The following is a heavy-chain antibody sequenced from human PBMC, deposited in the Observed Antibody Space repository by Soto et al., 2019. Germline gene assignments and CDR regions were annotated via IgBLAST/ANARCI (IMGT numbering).Heavy chain of an antibody. Sequence: GGSLRLSCAASGFTFSSHSMNWVRQAPGKGLEWVSSISSSSSYIYYADSVKGRFTISRDNAKNSLYLQMNSLRAEDTAVYYCARGGRADTFDYWGQGTLVTVSS. D-gene: IGHD6-13*01. J-gene: IGHJ4*02. CDR3: ARGGRADTFDY. CDR2: ISSSSSYI. V-gene: IGHV3-21*01. CDR1: GFTFSSHS.